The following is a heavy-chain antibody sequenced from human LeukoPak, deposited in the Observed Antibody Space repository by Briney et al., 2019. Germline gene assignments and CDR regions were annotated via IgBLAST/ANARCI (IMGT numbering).Heavy chain of an antibody. V-gene: IGHV4-59*01. Sequence: SETLSLTCTVSGGSLTNYYWSWIRQPPGKGLDWIGHIYYSGSTNYNPSLKSRVTISLDTSKNQFSLKVISVTAADTAVYYCARVARHFRGGLSFYYMDVWGKGTTVTISS. D-gene: IGHD3-10*01. CDR3: ARVARHFRGGLSFYYMDV. CDR1: GGSLTNYY. J-gene: IGHJ6*03. CDR2: IYYSGST.